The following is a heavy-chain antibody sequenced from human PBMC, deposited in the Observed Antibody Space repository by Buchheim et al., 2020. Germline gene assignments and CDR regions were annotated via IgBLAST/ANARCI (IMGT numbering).Heavy chain of an antibody. V-gene: IGHV3-30*04. Sequence: QVHLVESGGGVVQPGRSLRLSCGASGFTFSSDAMHWVRQAPGKGLEWVAVISNDGSNKYYADSVKGRFTISRDNFNYILYLEVNSLRAEDTAVYFCARDRLAARPVHRGQGTL. D-gene: IGHD6-6*01. CDR3: ARDRLAARPVH. CDR1: GFTFSSDA. CDR2: ISNDGSNK. J-gene: IGHJ4*02.